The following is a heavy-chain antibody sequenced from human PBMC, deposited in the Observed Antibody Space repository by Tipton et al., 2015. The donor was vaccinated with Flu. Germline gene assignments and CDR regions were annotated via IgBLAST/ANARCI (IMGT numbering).Heavy chain of an antibody. CDR3: AKELPTGYYYDS. V-gene: IGHV3-30*02. CDR1: GFTFSNFG. CDR2: IRFDGNVI. J-gene: IGHJ5*01. Sequence: SLRLSCSTSGFTFSNFGMHWVRQAPGKGPEWVAFIRFDGNVIHYADSVTGRFTISRDNSKNTLYLQMNSLSAEDTSLYYCAKELPTGYYYDSWGQGTLVTVSS. D-gene: IGHD3-22*01.